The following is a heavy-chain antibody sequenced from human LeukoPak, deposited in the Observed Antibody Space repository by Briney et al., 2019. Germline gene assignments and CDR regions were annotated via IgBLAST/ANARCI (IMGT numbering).Heavy chain of an antibody. CDR1: GFTFSSYS. V-gene: IGHV3-21*01. D-gene: IGHD6-13*01. CDR2: ISSSSSYI. J-gene: IGHJ3*02. Sequence: GGSLRLSCAASGFTFSSYSMNWVRQAPGKGLEWVSSISSSSSYIYYADSVKGRFTISRDNAKNSLYLQMNSLRAEDTAVYYWARDRGSSSWYGGPDAFDIWGQGTMVTVSS. CDR3: ARDRGSSSWYGGPDAFDI.